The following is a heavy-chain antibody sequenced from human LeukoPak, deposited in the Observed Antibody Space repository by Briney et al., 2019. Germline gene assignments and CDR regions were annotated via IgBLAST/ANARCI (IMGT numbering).Heavy chain of an antibody. J-gene: IGHJ1*01. CDR3: ARDDEWAYFQH. Sequence: SVKVSCKASGGTFSSYAISWVRQAPGQGLEWMGRIIPILGIANYAQKFQGRVTITADKSTSTAYMELSSLRSDDTAVYYCARDDEWAYFQHWGQGTLVTVSS. CDR1: GGTFSSYA. D-gene: IGHD1-26*01. CDR2: IIPILGIA. V-gene: IGHV1-69*04.